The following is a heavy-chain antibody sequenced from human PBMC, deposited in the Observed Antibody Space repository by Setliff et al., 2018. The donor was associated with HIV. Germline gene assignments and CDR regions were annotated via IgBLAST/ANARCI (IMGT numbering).Heavy chain of an antibody. V-gene: IGHV4-34*01. J-gene: IGHJ5*02. D-gene: IGHD1-26*01. CDR3: AKKVAGRGWFDP. CDR2: MHHSGNT. CDR1: GASFSDYS. Sequence: SETLSLTCAVYGASFSDYSWNWIRQPPGKGLEWIGTMHHSGNTHYKPSLKGRVTVSLDTSKNQFSLNLSSVTAADTAVYFCAKKVAGRGWFDPWGQGTLVTVSS.